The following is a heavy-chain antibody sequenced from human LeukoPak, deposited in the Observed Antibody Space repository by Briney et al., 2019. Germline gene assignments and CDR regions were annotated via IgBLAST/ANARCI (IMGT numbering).Heavy chain of an antibody. CDR1: GFTFGDYA. V-gene: IGHV3-49*04. D-gene: IGHD4-11*01. J-gene: IGHJ4*02. CDR2: IRSKVYGGTT. CDR3: TRRGNYDYFDS. Sequence: QPGRPLRLSCTGSGFTFGDYAMGWVRQAPGKGLEWVGFIRSKVYGGTTEYGASVKGRFIISRDDSKSIAYLQMSSLKIEDTAVYYCTRRGNYDYFDSWGQGTLVTVSS.